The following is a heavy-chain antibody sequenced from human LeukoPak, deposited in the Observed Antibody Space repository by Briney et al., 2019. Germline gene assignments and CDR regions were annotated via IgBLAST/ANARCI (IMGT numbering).Heavy chain of an antibody. V-gene: IGHV3-21*01. CDR2: ISSSSSYI. Sequence: PGGSLRLSCAASGFTFSSYSMNWVRQAPGKGLEWVSSISSSSSYIYYADSVKGRFTISRDNAKNSLYLQMNSLRAEDTAVYYCARDVEMATNYFDSWGQGTLVTVSS. J-gene: IGHJ4*02. CDR1: GFTFSSYS. D-gene: IGHD5-24*01. CDR3: ARDVEMATNYFDS.